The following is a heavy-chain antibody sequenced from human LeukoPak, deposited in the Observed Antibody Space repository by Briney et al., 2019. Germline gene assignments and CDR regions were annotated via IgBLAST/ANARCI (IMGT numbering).Heavy chain of an antibody. CDR2: IYYSGST. CDR3: ARVAEAALPWYFDL. Sequence: KPSETLSLTCTVSGGSISGYYWSWIRQPPGKGLEWIGYIYYSGSTNSNPSLQSRVTISVDTSKSQFSLKLSSVTAADTAVYYCARVAEAALPWYFDLWGRGTLITVSS. D-gene: IGHD6-6*01. CDR1: GGSISGYY. J-gene: IGHJ2*01. V-gene: IGHV4-59*01.